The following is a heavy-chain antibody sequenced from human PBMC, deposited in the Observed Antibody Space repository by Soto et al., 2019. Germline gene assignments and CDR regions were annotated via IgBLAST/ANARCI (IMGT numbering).Heavy chain of an antibody. CDR1: GFIIRNYA. J-gene: IGHJ6*02. V-gene: IGHV3-23*01. CDR3: TKHWGVPPYYSGMHV. Sequence: PGGSLRLSCAASGFIIRNYAMSWVRLAPGKGLEWVSAITGNSGSTYNADSVKGRFTISRDTSQNTLYLQMNSLSAVDTAVYYCTKHWGVPPYYSGMHVWGPGTTVTVSS. D-gene: IGHD3-10*01. CDR2: ITGNSGST.